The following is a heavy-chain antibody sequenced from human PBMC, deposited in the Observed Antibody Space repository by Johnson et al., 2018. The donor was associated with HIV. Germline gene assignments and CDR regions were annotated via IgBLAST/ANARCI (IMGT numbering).Heavy chain of an antibody. CDR3: ARFPEGDDDAFDI. CDR1: GFTFSYFG. D-gene: IGHD2-21*01. CDR2: IRSDGSNK. V-gene: IGHV3-33*01. J-gene: IGHJ3*02. Sequence: QVQLVESGGGVVQPGRSLRLSCAASGFTFSYFGMHWVRQAPGKGLEWVAFIRSDGSNKSYADSVRGRFTISRDNSKNTLSLQMNSLRAEDTAVYYCARFPEGDDDAFDIWGQGTMVTVSS.